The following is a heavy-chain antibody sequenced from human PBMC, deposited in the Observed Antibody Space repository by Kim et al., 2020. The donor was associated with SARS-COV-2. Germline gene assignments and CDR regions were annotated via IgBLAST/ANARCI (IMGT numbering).Heavy chain of an antibody. J-gene: IGHJ1*01. D-gene: IGHD3-10*01. CDR3: ARDDGSGSYSAEYFQH. V-gene: IGHV4-59*01. Sequence: SLKSRVTKSVDTTKNQLSLKLSSVTAADTAVYYCARDDGSGSYSAEYFQHWGQGTLVTVSS.